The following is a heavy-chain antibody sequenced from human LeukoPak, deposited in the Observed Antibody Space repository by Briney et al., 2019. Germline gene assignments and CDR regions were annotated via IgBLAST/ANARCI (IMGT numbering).Heavy chain of an antibody. CDR3: ARSGRATHFDY. CDR1: GGTFSSYA. J-gene: IGHJ4*02. D-gene: IGHD5-12*01. V-gene: IGHV1-69*13. Sequence: EASVKVSCKASGGTFSSYAISWVRQAPGQGLEWMGGIIPIFGTANYAQKFQGRVTITADESTSTAYMELSSLRSEDTAVYYCARSGRATHFDYWGQGTLVTVSS. CDR2: IIPIFGTA.